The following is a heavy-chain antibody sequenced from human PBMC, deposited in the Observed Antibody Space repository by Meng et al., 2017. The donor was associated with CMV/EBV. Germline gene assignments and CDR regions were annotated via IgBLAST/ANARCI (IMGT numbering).Heavy chain of an antibody. Sequence: LSCAASGFTFSSHGMHWVRQAPGKGLEWVALISYDGSKTEYVDSVKGRFTISRDSSKNTVYLQMDSLRVEDTAVYYCVRVWRGRWFAPWGQGTLVTVSS. CDR3: VRVWRGRWFAP. D-gene: IGHD2-21*01. CDR1: GFTFSSHG. V-gene: IGHV3-30*03. J-gene: IGHJ5*02. CDR2: ISYDGSKT.